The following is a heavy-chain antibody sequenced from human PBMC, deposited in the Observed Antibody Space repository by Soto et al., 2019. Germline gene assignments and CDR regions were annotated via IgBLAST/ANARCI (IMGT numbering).Heavy chain of an antibody. Sequence: SETLSLTCTVSGGSISSGGYYWSWIRQHPGKGLEWIGYIYYSGSTYYNPSLKSRVTISVDTSKNQFSLKLSSVTAADTAVYYCARGADFWSGYCEGPYWFDPWGQGTLVTVSS. CDR3: ARGADFWSGYCEGPYWFDP. V-gene: IGHV4-31*03. CDR1: GGSISSGGYY. J-gene: IGHJ5*02. CDR2: IYYSGST. D-gene: IGHD3-3*01.